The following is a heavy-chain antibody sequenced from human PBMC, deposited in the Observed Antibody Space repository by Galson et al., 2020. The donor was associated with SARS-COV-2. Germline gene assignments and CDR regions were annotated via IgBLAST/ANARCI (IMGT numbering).Heavy chain of an antibody. Sequence: GGSLRLSCAASGFTFSSHGMHWVRQAPGKGLEWVAVISYDGSNKYYADSVKGRFTISRDNSKNTLYLQMNSLRAEDTAVFYCARDPSTVTAYYFDYWGQGSLVTVSS. CDR2: ISYDGSNK. V-gene: IGHV3-30*03. CDR3: ARDPSTVTAYYFDY. J-gene: IGHJ4*02. D-gene: IGHD2-21*02. CDR1: GFTFSSHG.